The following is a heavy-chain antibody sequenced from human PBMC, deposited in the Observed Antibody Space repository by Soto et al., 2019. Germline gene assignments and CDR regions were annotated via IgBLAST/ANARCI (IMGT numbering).Heavy chain of an antibody. V-gene: IGHV3-9*01. Sequence: EVQLVESGGGLVQPGRSLRISCAASGLTVGDYAMHWVRQAPGKGLEWVSGISWNSETIDYADSVKGRFTISRDNAKSSLFLQMNSLRPDDTALYYCAKDMKWGGMTTIHYFDSWGQVTLVTVSS. J-gene: IGHJ4*02. CDR3: AKDMKWGGMTTIHYFDS. CDR2: ISWNSETI. CDR1: GLTVGDYA. D-gene: IGHD4-17*01.